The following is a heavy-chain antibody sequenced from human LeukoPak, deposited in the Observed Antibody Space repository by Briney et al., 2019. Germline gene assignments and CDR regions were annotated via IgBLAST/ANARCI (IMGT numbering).Heavy chain of an antibody. CDR3: ARGPAYSYGPFDY. CDR2: IWYDGSNK. Sequence: PGGSLRLSCAASGFTFSSYGMHWVRQAPGKGLEWVAVIWYDGSNKYYADSVKGRFTISRDNSKNTLYLQMNSLRAEDTAVYYCARGPAYSYGPFDYWGQGTLVTVSS. J-gene: IGHJ4*02. V-gene: IGHV3-33*01. CDR1: GFTFSSYG. D-gene: IGHD5-18*01.